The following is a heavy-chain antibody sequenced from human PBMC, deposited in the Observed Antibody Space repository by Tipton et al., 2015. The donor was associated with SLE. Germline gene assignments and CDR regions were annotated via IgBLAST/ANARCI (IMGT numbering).Heavy chain of an antibody. V-gene: IGHV4-38-2*01. J-gene: IGHJ4*02. CDR2: MYHSGNT. CDR3: ARLQPREFTTGPNFDY. CDR1: GYSITSGYY. Sequence: TLSLTCVVSGYSITSGYYWGWIRQPPGKGLEWIGSMYHSGNTYHNPSLKSRVTVSVDTPRNQISLKLSSVTAADTAVYYCARLQPREFTTGPNFDYWGQGTLVTVSS. D-gene: IGHD1-1*01.